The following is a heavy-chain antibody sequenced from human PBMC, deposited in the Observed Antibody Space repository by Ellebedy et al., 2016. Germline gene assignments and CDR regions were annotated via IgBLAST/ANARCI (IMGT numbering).Heavy chain of an antibody. CDR1: GFTFSSYA. J-gene: IGHJ4*02. CDR3: ASRSLGRFGPS. V-gene: IGHV3-23*01. D-gene: IGHD6-13*01. CDR2: ISGSGGST. Sequence: GESLKISCAASGFTFSSYAMSWVRQAPGKGLEWVSAISGSGGSTYYADSVKGRFTISRDNSKNTLYLQMNSLRAEDTAVYYCASRSLGRFGPSWGQGTLVTVSS.